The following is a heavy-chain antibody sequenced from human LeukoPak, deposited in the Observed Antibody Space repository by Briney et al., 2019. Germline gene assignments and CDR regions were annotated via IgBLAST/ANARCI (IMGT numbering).Heavy chain of an antibody. V-gene: IGHV3-23*01. CDR2: ISGSGGST. Sequence: GSLRLSCAASGFTFSSYAMSWVRQAPGKGLEWVSAISGSGGSTYYADSVKGRFTISRDNSKNTLYLQMNSLRAEDTTVYYCAKGGTITMIVVVITLFDYWGQGTLVTVSS. J-gene: IGHJ4*02. D-gene: IGHD3-22*01. CDR1: GFTFSSYA. CDR3: AKGGTITMIVVVITLFDY.